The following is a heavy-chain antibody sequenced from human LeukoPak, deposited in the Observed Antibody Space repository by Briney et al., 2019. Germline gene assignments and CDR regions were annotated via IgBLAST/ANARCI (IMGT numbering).Heavy chain of an antibody. D-gene: IGHD3-16*01. CDR2: IIDSGYST. CDR1: GFTFSSYG. Sequence: PGGSLRLFCAASGFTFSSYGMGSARQAAGEGLEWGSAIIDSGYSTYYANSVKGRFTISRDNSNNTLYLQMNSLRAEDTAVYYCAKLGGHPLHNYYVGVWGKGTTVAVSS. CDR3: AKLGGHPLHNYYVGV. J-gene: IGHJ6*03. V-gene: IGHV3-23*01.